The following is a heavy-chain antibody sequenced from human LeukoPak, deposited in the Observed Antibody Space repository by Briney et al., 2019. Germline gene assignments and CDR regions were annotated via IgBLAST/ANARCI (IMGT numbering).Heavy chain of an antibody. CDR3: ARLSNKQHSRIYFQH. D-gene: IGHD6-13*01. Sequence: GASVKVSCKASGYTFTSYAMHWVRQAPGQRLEWMGWINAGNGNTKYSQKFQGRVTITRDTSASTAYMELSSVTAADTAVYYCARLSNKQHSRIYFQHWGQGTLVTVSS. V-gene: IGHV1-3*01. J-gene: IGHJ1*01. CDR2: INAGNGNT. CDR1: GYTFTSYA.